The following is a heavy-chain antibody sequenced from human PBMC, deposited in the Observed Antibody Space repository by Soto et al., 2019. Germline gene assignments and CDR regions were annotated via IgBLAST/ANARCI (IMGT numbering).Heavy chain of an antibody. CDR1: GASISSCSNC. J-gene: IGHJ4*02. Sequence: SETLSLTCAVSGASISSCSNCWGWIRQPPGKGLEWIGSIYYSGSTYYNPSLKSRVTISVDTSKNQFSLKLSSVTAADTTMYYCARRHRHDFYDRRIYVPWGQGTQVTVAS. CDR3: ARRHRHDFYDRRIYVP. V-gene: IGHV4-39*01. D-gene: IGHD3-22*01. CDR2: IYYSGST.